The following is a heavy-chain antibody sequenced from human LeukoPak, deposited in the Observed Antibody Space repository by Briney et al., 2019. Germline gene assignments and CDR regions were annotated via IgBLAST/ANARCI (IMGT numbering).Heavy chain of an antibody. D-gene: IGHD3-10*01. Sequence: SETLSLTCAVYGGSFSGYYWSWIRQPPGKGLEWIGEINHSGSTNYNPSLKSRVTISVDTSENQFSLKLSSVTAADTAVYYCARRVVRGVPDYWGQGTLVTVSS. CDR3: ARRVVRGVPDY. CDR1: GGSFSGYY. V-gene: IGHV4-34*01. CDR2: INHSGST. J-gene: IGHJ4*02.